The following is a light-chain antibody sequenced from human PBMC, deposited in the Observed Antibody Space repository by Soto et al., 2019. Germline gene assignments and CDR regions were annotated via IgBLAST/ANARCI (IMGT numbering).Light chain of an antibody. J-gene: IGLJ1*01. V-gene: IGLV2-14*01. CDR2: EVT. CDR1: RSDVGTYNY. Sequence: QSALTQPASVSGSPGQSITISCTGTRSDVGTYNYVSWYQQYPGKAPKLIIYEVTNRPSGISNRFSGSKSGNTASLTISGLQAEDDADYYCSSYTSSSTYVFGTGTQLTVL. CDR3: SSYTSSSTYV.